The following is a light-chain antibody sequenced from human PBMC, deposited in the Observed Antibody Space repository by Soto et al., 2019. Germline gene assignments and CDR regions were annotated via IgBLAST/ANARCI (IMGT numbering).Light chain of an antibody. CDR1: SSDPATYNL. V-gene: IGLV2-23*02. CDR2: EVA. CDR3: CSRL. Sequence: QSVLTQPASVSGSPGQSITISCTGTSSDPATYNLVSWYQHRPGKAPQLIIYEVAKRPSGVPTRFSGSQSGDTASLTISGLQAEDEADYYCCSRLFGGGTKVTVL. J-gene: IGLJ2*01.